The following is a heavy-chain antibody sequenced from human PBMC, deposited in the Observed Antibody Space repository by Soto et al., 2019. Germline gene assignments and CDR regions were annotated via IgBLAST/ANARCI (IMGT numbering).Heavy chain of an antibody. J-gene: IGHJ4*02. CDR2: SYYSGST. Sequence: QVQLQESGPGLVKPSQTLSLTCTVSGGSISSGGYYWSWIRQHPGQGLEWIGYSYYSGSTYYNQSLKSRVTISVDTSKNQYSLKLSSVSGQGRAVYYCARFYGDYFGYWGQGTLVTVS. CDR1: GGSISSGGYY. V-gene: IGHV4-31*03. D-gene: IGHD4-17*01. CDR3: ARFYGDYFGY.